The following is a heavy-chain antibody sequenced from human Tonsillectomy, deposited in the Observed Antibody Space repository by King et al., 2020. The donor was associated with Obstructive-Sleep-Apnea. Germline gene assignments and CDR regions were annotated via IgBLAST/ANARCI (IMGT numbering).Heavy chain of an antibody. V-gene: IGHV3-15*01. D-gene: IGHD6-19*01. CDR2: IKNKANGERQ. Sequence: VQLVESGGGLVKPGGSLRLSCAASGFTFINAWMTWVRQAPGKGLEWVGRIKNKANGERQDYSAPVKGRFTISRDDSKDTLYLQMNSLKSEYTAMYYCTTDCVVSSVWCGAFHYWGQGALVTVSS. J-gene: IGHJ4*02. CDR1: GFTFINAW. CDR3: TTDCVVSSVWCGAFHY.